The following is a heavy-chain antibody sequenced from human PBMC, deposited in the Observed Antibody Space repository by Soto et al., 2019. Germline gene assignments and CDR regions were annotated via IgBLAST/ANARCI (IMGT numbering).Heavy chain of an antibody. V-gene: IGHV4-31*03. J-gene: IGHJ4*02. Sequence: QVQLQESGPGLVKPSQTLSLTCTVSGGSISSGGYYWSWIRQHPGKGLEWIGYIYYSGSTYYNPSLKSRVNISVDTSKNQFTPKVTPVTAADTAVYYCSRDGSGYASFDYWGPGTLVTVFS. CDR3: SRDGSGYASFDY. D-gene: IGHD5-12*01. CDR2: IYYSGST. CDR1: GGSISSGGYY.